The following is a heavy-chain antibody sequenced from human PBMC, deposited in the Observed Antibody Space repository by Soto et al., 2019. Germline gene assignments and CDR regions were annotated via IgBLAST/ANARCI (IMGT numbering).Heavy chain of an antibody. CDR1: GYSISSGDY. D-gene: IGHD6-19*01. V-gene: IGHV4-38-2*01. CDR3: ATFSSGSEAY. CDR2: IYHSGST. J-gene: IGHJ4*02. Sequence: SETLSLTCAVSGYSISSGDYWGWIRQPPGKGLEWIGNIYHSGSTYYNPSLKSRVSISVDTSKNQFSLKLSSVTAADTAVYYCATFSSGSEAYWGQGTLVTVSS.